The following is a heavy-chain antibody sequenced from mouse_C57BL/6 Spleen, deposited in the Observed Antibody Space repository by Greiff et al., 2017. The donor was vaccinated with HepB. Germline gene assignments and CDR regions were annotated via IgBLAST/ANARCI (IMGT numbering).Heavy chain of an antibody. CDR1: GYTFTSYW. J-gene: IGHJ2*01. Sequence: QVQLQQPGAELVRPGSSVKLSCKASGYTFTSYWMHWVKQRPIQGLEWIGNIDPSDSETYYNQKFKDKATLTVDKSSSTVYMQLSSLTSEDSAVYYCALDSSGYFDYWGQGTTLTVSS. D-gene: IGHD3-2*02. CDR2: IDPSDSET. CDR3: ALDSSGYFDY. V-gene: IGHV1-52*01.